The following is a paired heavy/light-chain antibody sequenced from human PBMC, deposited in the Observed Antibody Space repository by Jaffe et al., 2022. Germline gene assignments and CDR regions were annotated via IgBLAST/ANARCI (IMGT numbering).Heavy chain of an antibody. Sequence: EVRLLESGGGLVQPGGSLTLSCVASGFNFNVYAITWVRQAPGKGLERVSAISYNSVTTFYSDSVKGRFTISRDNSKNTMSLQMNTLRGDDTAVYYCARASGSISGEANYHLDSWGQGTLVTVSS. D-gene: IGHD3-3*01. CDR1: GFNFNVYA. J-gene: IGHJ4*02. CDR2: ISYNSVTT. V-gene: IGHV3-23*01. CDR3: ARASGSISGEANYHLDS.
Light chain of an antibody. CDR1: SSNVGHNY. CDR3: GAWDTSLNVFV. V-gene: IGLV1-51*02. Sequence: VLTQPPSVSAAPGQKVTISCSGSSSNVGHNYVSWYQQFPGTAPKLLIYENNKRPSGIPDRFSGSKSGTSATLDITGLQTGDEADYYCGAWDTSLNVFVFGSGAQVTAL. CDR2: ENN. J-gene: IGLJ1*01.